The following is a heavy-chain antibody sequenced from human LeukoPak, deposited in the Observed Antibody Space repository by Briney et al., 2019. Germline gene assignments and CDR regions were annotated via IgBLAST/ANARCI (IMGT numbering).Heavy chain of an antibody. CDR1: GFTFSSYA. CDR2: ISYDGSNK. Sequence: GGSLRLSCAASGFTFSSYAMHWVRQAPGKGLEWVAVISYDGSNKYYADSVKGRFTISRDNSKNTLYLQMNSLRAEDTAVYYCARDPPIFGVVIIRPSYYMDVWGKGTTVTVSS. D-gene: IGHD3-3*01. J-gene: IGHJ6*03. CDR3: ARDPPIFGVVIIRPSYYMDV. V-gene: IGHV3-30-3*01.